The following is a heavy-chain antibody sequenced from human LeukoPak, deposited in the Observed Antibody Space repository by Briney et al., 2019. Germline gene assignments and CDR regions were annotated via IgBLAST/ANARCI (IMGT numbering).Heavy chain of an antibody. V-gene: IGHV3-7*01. CDR2: IKEDGSET. Sequence: GGSLRLSCAASGLIFSNYWMTWVRQAPGKGLEWVANIKEDGSETYYVDSVKGRFTISRDNDKNTLYLQMNSLRAEDTAVYYCAGGRELGVLNPWGQGTLVTVSS. CDR1: GLIFSNYW. J-gene: IGHJ5*02. CDR3: AGGRELGVLNP. D-gene: IGHD2-8*01.